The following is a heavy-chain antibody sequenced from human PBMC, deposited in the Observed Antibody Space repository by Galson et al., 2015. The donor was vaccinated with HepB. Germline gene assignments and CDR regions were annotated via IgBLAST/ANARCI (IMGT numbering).Heavy chain of an antibody. CDR1: GFTFSSYG. CDR2: ISYDGSNK. Sequence: SLRLSCAASGFTFSSYGMHWVRQAPGKGLEWVAVISYDGSNKYYADSVKGRFTISRDNSKNTLYLQMNSLRAEDTAVYYCAKDRDIWTGYMVYWGQGTLVTVSS. D-gene: IGHD3-9*01. J-gene: IGHJ4*02. CDR3: AKDRDIWTGYMVY. V-gene: IGHV3-30*18.